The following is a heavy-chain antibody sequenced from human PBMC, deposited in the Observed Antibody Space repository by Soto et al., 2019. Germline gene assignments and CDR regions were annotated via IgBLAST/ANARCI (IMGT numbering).Heavy chain of an antibody. V-gene: IGHV3-66*01. Sequence: GGSLRLSCAASGFTVSSNYMSWVRQAPGKGLEWVSVIYSGGSTYYADSVKGRFTISRDNSKNTLYLQMNSRRAEDTAVYYCARDRGYCSSTSTSCYYYYGMDVWGQGTTVTVSS. J-gene: IGHJ6*02. CDR1: GFTVSSNY. CDR2: IYSGGST. D-gene: IGHD2-2*01. CDR3: ARDRGYCSSTSTSCYYYYGMDV.